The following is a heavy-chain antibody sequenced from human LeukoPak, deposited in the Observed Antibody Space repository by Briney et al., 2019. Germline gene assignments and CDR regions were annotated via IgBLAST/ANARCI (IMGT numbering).Heavy chain of an antibody. D-gene: IGHD5-12*01. CDR3: ARDRKDIVATIYYYGMDV. CDR1: GFTFDDYA. V-gene: IGHV3-9*01. J-gene: IGHJ6*02. CDR2: ISWNSGSI. Sequence: GGSLRLSCAASGFTFDDYAMHWVRQAPGKGLEWVSGISWNSGSIGYADSVKGRFTISRDNAKNSLYLQMNSLRAEDTAVYYCARDRKDIVATIYYYGMDVWGQGTTVTVSS.